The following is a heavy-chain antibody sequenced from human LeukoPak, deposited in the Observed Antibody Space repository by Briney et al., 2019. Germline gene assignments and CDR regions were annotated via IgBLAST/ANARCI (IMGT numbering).Heavy chain of an antibody. J-gene: IGHJ4*02. Sequence: SETLSLTCTVSGGSISSCYWSWIRQPPGKGLEWIGYIYYSGSTNYNPSLKSRVTISVDTSKNQFSLKLSSVTAADTAVYYCARHAGRGSWYPFDYWGQGTLVTVSS. CDR2: IYYSGST. V-gene: IGHV4-59*08. CDR1: GGSISSCY. CDR3: ARHAGRGSWYPFDY. D-gene: IGHD6-13*01.